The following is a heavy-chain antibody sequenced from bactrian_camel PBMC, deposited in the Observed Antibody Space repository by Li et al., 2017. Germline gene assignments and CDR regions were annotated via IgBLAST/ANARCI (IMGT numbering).Heavy chain of an antibody. V-gene: IGHV3S9*01. CDR2: VDSDGSI. Sequence: QVQLVESGGASVQAGKSLRVSCAASGSTHMRYCMAWFRQAPGKEREGIAGVDSDGSISYADSVKGRFTTSRDNAKNTVALQMNSLEYEDTALYYCATAWAPAGGSYCWGEWGQGTQVTVS. J-gene: IGHJ4*01. CDR1: GSTHMRYC. D-gene: IGHD2*01. CDR3: ATAWAPAGGSYCWGE.